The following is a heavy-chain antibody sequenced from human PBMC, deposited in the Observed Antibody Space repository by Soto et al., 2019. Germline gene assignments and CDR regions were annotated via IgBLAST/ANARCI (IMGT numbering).Heavy chain of an antibody. D-gene: IGHD5-12*01. V-gene: IGHV1-8*01. CDR1: GYTFTSYD. CDR2: MNPNSGNT. J-gene: IGHJ6*02. CDR3: ASVTATTYFYGMDV. Sequence: GASVKVSCKASGYTFTSYDINWVRQATGQGLEWMGWMNPNSGNTGYAQKFQGRVTMTRNTSISTAYMELRSLRSDDTAVYYCASVTATTYFYGMDVWGQGTTVTVSS.